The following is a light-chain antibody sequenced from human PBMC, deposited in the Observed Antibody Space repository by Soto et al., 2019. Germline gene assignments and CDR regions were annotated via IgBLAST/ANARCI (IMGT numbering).Light chain of an antibody. CDR1: STDVGAHDF. V-gene: IGLV2-14*03. J-gene: IGLJ1*01. CDR2: GVS. CDR3: SSYTIYTTYV. Sequence: QSVLTQPASVSGSPGQAITISCTGTSTDVGAHDFVSWYQHHPGKAPKLMIYGVSDRPSGVSDRFSGSKSANTASLTISGLQPEDEDDYYCSSYTIYTTYVFGTGTKVPVL.